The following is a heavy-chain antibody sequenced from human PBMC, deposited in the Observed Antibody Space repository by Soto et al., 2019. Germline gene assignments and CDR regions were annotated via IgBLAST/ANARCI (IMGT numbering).Heavy chain of an antibody. Sequence: PGGSLRLSCAASGFTFSSYAMSWVRQAPGKGLEWVSAISGSGGSTYYADSVKGRFTISRDNSKNTLYLQMNSLRAEDTAVYYCAKDVGYSSSCSLGMDVWGQGTTVTVSS. CDR2: ISGSGGST. CDR1: GFTFSSYA. CDR3: AKDVGYSSSCSLGMDV. V-gene: IGHV3-23*01. J-gene: IGHJ6*02. D-gene: IGHD6-13*01.